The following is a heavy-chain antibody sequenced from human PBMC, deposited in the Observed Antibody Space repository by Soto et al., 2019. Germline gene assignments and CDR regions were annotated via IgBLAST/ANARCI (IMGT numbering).Heavy chain of an antibody. CDR3: ATWEERYFQD. J-gene: IGHJ1*01. Sequence: QVQLVESGGGVVQPGRSLRLSCAASGFKFNTFTMHWVRQAPGKGLEWVAVISHDGSHTYYADSVKGRFNVSRDDSKNTLYLQMNSLRVEDTAIYYCATWEERYFQDWGQGTLVTVSS. CDR1: GFKFNTFT. CDR2: ISHDGSHT. V-gene: IGHV3-30-3*01. D-gene: IGHD1-26*01.